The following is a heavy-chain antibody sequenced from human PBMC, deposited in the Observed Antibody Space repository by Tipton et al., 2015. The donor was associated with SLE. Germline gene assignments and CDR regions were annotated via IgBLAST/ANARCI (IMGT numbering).Heavy chain of an antibody. CDR1: GYSISSGYY. CDR3: ARVMRDXTKSGDFWSGPFDY. CDR2: IYHSGST. D-gene: IGHD3-3*01. Sequence: TLSLTCTVSGYSISSGYYWGWIRQPPGKGLEWIGSIYHSGSTYYNPSLKSRVTISVDTSKNQFSLKLSSVTAADTAVYYCARVMRDXTKSGDFWSGPFDYWGQGTLVTVSS. V-gene: IGHV4-38-2*02. J-gene: IGHJ4*02.